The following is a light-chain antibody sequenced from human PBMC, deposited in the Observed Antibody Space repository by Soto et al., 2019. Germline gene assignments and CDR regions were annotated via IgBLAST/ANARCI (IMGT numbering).Light chain of an antibody. Sequence: QSVLTQPRSVSGSPGQSVTISCTGTGNDVGAYNYVSWYQQHPGRPPKLLIYGVVRWPSGVPDRFSGSKSGNTASLTISGIQAEDEADYFCCSYAGGDTYLFGTGTKLTGL. CDR3: CSYAGGDTYL. CDR2: GVV. V-gene: IGLV2-11*01. CDR1: GNDVGAYNY. J-gene: IGLJ1*01.